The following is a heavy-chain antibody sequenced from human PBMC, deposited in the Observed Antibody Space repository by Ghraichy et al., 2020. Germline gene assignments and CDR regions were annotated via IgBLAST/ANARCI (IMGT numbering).Heavy chain of an antibody. CDR2: ISSSSSTI. J-gene: IGHJ5*02. CDR1: GFTFSSYS. CDR3: ARQFRTAAILA. D-gene: IGHD2-2*02. Sequence: GGSLRLSCAASGFTFSSYSMNWVRQAPGKGLEWVSYISSSSSTIYYADSVKGRFTISRDNAKNSLYLQMNSLRAEDTAGYYCARQFRTAAILAWGQGTLVTVSS. V-gene: IGHV3-48*01.